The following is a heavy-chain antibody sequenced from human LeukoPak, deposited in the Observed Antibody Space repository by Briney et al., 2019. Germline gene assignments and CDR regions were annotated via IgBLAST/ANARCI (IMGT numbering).Heavy chain of an antibody. CDR3: ARDSSGWYIPDY. CDR1: GGSFSGYY. Sequence: PSETLSLTCAVYGGSFSGYYWSWIRQPPGEGLEWIGYIYYSGSTNYNPSLKSRVTISVDTSKNQFSLKLSSVTAADTAVYYCARDSSGWYIPDYRGQGTLVTVSS. CDR2: IYYSGST. J-gene: IGHJ4*02. V-gene: IGHV4-59*12. D-gene: IGHD6-19*01.